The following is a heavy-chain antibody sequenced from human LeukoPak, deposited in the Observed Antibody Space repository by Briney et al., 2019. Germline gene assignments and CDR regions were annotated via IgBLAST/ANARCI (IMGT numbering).Heavy chain of an antibody. V-gene: IGHV3-20*04. Sequence: GGSLRLSCAASGFTFDDYGMSWVRQAPGKGLEWVSGINWNGGSTGYADSVKGRFTISRDNAKNSLYLQMNSLRAEDTALYYCARGRYYDSSGYYIYWGQGTLVTVSS. CDR2: INWNGGST. J-gene: IGHJ4*02. D-gene: IGHD3-22*01. CDR3: ARGRYYDSSGYYIY. CDR1: GFTFDDYG.